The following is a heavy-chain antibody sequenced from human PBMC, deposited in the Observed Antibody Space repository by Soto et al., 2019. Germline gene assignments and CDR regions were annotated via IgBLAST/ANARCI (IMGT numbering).Heavy chain of an antibody. CDR1: GFTFSSYE. CDR3: ASWESYYYDSSGYSNHYYYGMDV. Sequence: GGSLRLSCAASGFTFSSYEMNWGRQAPGKGLEWVSYISSSGSTIYYADSVKGRFTISRDNAKNSLYLQMNSLRAEDTAVYYCASWESYYYDSSGYSNHYYYGMDVWGQGTTVTVSS. D-gene: IGHD3-22*01. CDR2: ISSSGSTI. J-gene: IGHJ6*02. V-gene: IGHV3-48*03.